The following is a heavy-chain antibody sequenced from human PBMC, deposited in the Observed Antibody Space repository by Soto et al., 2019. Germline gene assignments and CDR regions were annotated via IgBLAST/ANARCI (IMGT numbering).Heavy chain of an antibody. CDR1: GGTFSSYA. CDR3: ARPKGYCSSTSCPMNYYYYSMDV. Sequence: QVQLVQSGAEVKKPGSSVKVSCKASGGTFSSYAISWVRQAPGQGLEWMGGRMPIFGTANYAQKFQGRVTITADESTSTAYMELSSLRSEDTAVYYCARPKGYCSSTSCPMNYYYYSMDVWGQGTTVTVSS. D-gene: IGHD2-2*01. V-gene: IGHV1-69*01. J-gene: IGHJ6*02. CDR2: RMPIFGTA.